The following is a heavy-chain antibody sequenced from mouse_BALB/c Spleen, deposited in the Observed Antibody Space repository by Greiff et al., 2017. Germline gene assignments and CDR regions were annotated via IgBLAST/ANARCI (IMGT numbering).Heavy chain of an antibody. D-gene: IGHD1-1*01. Sequence: EVQVVESGGGLVQPGGSRKLSCAASGFTFSSFGMHWVRQAPEKGLEWVAYISSGSSTIYYADTVKGRFTISRDNPKNTLFLQMTSLRSEDTAMYYCARDYYGSSPYAMDYWGQGTSVTVSS. V-gene: IGHV5-17*02. CDR2: ISSGSSTI. CDR3: ARDYYGSSPYAMDY. J-gene: IGHJ4*01. CDR1: GFTFSSFG.